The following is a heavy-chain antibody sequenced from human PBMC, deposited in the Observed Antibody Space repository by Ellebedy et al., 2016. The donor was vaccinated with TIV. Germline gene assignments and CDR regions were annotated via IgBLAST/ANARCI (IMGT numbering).Heavy chain of an antibody. CDR2: ITSGGTI. D-gene: IGHD1-1*01. V-gene: IGHV3-11*01. CDR3: ARLDWSDVDLRHFYFDY. Sequence: GGSLRLSCAASGFPFSDYYMSWIRQAPGKGLEWVSFITSGGTIYYAVSVKGRFTNARANARNSLYLQMNSLRAEDTAVYYCARLDWSDVDLRHFYFDYWGQGTQVTVSS. J-gene: IGHJ4*02. CDR1: GFPFSDYY.